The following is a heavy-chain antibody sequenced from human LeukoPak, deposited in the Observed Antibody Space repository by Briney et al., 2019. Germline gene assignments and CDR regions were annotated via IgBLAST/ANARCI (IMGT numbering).Heavy chain of an antibody. CDR1: GFTFSDYW. V-gene: IGHV3-7*01. D-gene: IGHD1-26*01. Sequence: GGSLRLSCAASGFTFSDYWMSWVRQAPGKGLEWVAKIKQDGSEKYYVDSVKGRFTISRDNAKNSLYLQMNSLRAEDSAVYYCARMGRLDYWGQGNLVTVSS. J-gene: IGHJ4*02. CDR3: ARMGRLDY. CDR2: IKQDGSEK.